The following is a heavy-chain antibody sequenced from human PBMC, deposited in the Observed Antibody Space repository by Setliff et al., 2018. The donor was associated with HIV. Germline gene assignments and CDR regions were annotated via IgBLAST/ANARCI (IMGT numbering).Heavy chain of an antibody. CDR1: GGSTSSHY. D-gene: IGHD4-17*01. J-gene: IGHJ3*02. V-gene: IGHV4-59*11. CDR2: IYYSGST. Sequence: PSETLSLTCTVSGGSTSSHYWSWIRQPPGKGLEWIGSIYYSGSTNYNPSLKSRVTISVDTSKNQFSLKLSSVTAADTAVYYCASRHDYGGPNDAFDIWGQGTMVTVS. CDR3: ASRHDYGGPNDAFDI.